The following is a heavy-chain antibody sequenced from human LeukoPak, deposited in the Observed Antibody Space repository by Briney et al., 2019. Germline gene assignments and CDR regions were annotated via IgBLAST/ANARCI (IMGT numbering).Heavy chain of an antibody. CDR3: ARKLSPLDY. CDR2: IDPSHSYT. Sequence: LGESLKISCKGSGYSFTSYWITWVRQMPGKGLEWMGRIDPSHSYTTYSPSFEGHVTISSDESINTAYLHWTSLEASDTAMYYCARKLSPLDYWGQGTLVTVSS. V-gene: IGHV5-10-1*01. D-gene: IGHD6-6*01. J-gene: IGHJ4*02. CDR1: GYSFTSYW.